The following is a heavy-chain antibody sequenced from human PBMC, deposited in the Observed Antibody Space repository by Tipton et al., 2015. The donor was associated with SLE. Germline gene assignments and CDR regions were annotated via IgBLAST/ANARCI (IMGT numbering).Heavy chain of an antibody. CDR3: ARAPTISVAGTTDPFGLDV. CDR1: GFTFPNYW. Sequence: GSLRLSCAASGFTFPNYWMHWVRQAPGKGLVWVSRLSTDGSVTTYADSVKGRLTLSRDNAKNTLYLQMRSLRVEDTGSYCCARAPTISVAGTTDPFGLDVWGPGTRV. V-gene: IGHV3-74*01. D-gene: IGHD6-19*01. CDR2: LSTDGSVT. J-gene: IGHJ6*02.